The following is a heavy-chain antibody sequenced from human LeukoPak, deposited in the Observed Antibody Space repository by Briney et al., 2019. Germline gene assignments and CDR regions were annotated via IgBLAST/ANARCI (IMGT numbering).Heavy chain of an antibody. CDR2: ISGSGSTI. D-gene: IGHD3-10*02. Sequence: GGSLRLSCAASGFTFSSYAMNWVRQAPGEGLEWVSVISGSGSTIYYADSVKGRFTISRDNAKNSPYLQMNSLRAEDTAVYYCAELGITMIGGVWGKGTTVTISS. J-gene: IGHJ6*04. V-gene: IGHV3-48*03. CDR1: GFTFSSYA. CDR3: AELGITMIGGV.